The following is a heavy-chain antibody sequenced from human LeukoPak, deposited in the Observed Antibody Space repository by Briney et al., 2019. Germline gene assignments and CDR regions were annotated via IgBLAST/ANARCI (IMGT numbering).Heavy chain of an antibody. CDR3: ARLASDTTDGNWFEF. D-gene: IGHD2/OR15-2a*01. V-gene: IGHV5-51*01. J-gene: IGHJ5*01. CDR1: GYSFTHYW. CDR2: IYPGDSNT. Sequence: RGESLKISCKASGYSFTHYWIAWVRQMPEKGLEWLGIIYPGDSNTRYSPSFEGQVTISADKSIRTAYLQWSNLKASDTAMYYCARLASDTTDGNWFEFWGQRTLVTVSS.